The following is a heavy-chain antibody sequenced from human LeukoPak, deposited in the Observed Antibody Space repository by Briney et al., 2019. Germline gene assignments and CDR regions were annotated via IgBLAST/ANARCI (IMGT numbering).Heavy chain of an antibody. D-gene: IGHD2-15*01. Sequence: GGSLRLSCAASGFTVSSNYMSWVRQAPGKGLEWVSVIYSGGSTYYADSVKGRFTISRDNSKNTLYLQMNSLRAEDTAVYYCARDRTPGGGEGLGYWGQGTLVTVSS. CDR1: GFTVSSNY. J-gene: IGHJ4*02. CDR3: ARDRTPGGGEGLGY. CDR2: IYSGGST. V-gene: IGHV3-53*01.